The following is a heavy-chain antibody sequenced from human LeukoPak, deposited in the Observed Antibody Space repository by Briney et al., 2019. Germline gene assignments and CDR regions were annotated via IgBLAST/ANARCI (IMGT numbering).Heavy chain of an antibody. Sequence: GGSLRLSCTASGFTFSSFWMHWVRQAPGKGLVWVSRISSDGSSTTYADSVKGRFTISRDNAKNTLYLQMNSLRAEDTAVYYCTRDPAKWELPIDHWGQGTLVTVSS. CDR2: ISSDGSST. CDR3: TRDPAKWELPIDH. J-gene: IGHJ4*02. CDR1: GFTFSSFW. V-gene: IGHV3-74*01. D-gene: IGHD1-26*01.